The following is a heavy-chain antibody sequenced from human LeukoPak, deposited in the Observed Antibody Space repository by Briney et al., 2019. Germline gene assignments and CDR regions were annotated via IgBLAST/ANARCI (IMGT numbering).Heavy chain of an antibody. Sequence: SETLSLTCTVSGGSISSGGYYWSWIRQHPGTGLEWIGYIYYSGSTYYNPSLKSRVTISVDTSKNQFSLKLSSVTAADTAVYYCAREYGSGSYATYYYYYMDVWGKGTTVTVSS. D-gene: IGHD3-10*01. V-gene: IGHV4-31*03. J-gene: IGHJ6*03. CDR2: IYYSGST. CDR1: GGSISSGGYY. CDR3: AREYGSGSYATYYYYYMDV.